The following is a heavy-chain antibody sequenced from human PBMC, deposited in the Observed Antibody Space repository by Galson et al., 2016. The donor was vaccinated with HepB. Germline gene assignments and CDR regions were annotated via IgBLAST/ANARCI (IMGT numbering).Heavy chain of an antibody. CDR1: GYSFISHS. Sequence: SVKVSCKASGYSFISHSIHWVRQAPGQGLEWMGIINPSGGITTYAQKFKGRVTMTRDTSASTVYMDLRSLRSDDTAVYYCARDVQFRFDYWGQGTLVTVSS. D-gene: IGHD4-11*01. CDR3: ARDVQFRFDY. CDR2: INPSGGIT. V-gene: IGHV1-46*01. J-gene: IGHJ4*02.